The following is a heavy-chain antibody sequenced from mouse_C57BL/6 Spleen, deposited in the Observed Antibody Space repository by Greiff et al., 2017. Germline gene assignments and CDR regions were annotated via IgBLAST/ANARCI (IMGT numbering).Heavy chain of an antibody. CDR1: GFTFSDYG. Sequence: DVQLVESGGGLVQPGGSLKLSCAASGFTFSDYGMAWVRQAPRKGPEWVAFISNLAYSIYYADTVTGRFTISRENAKNTLYLEMSSLRSEDTAMYYCARQNYYGSSYNWYFDVWGTGTTVTVSS. CDR3: ARQNYYGSSYNWYFDV. V-gene: IGHV5-15*01. D-gene: IGHD1-1*01. J-gene: IGHJ1*03. CDR2: ISNLAYSI.